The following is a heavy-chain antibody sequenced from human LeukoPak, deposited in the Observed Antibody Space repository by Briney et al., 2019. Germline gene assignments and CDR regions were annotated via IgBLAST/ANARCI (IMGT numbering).Heavy chain of an antibody. CDR3: AKLTGTFDY. D-gene: IGHD7-27*01. Sequence: GGSLRLSCAASGFTFSSYGMHWVRQAPGKGPEWVAFIRYDGINKYYADSVKGRFTISRDNSKNTLYPQMNNLRAEDTAVYYCAKLTGTFDYWGQGTLVTVSS. CDR2: IRYDGINK. J-gene: IGHJ4*02. V-gene: IGHV3-30*02. CDR1: GFTFSSYG.